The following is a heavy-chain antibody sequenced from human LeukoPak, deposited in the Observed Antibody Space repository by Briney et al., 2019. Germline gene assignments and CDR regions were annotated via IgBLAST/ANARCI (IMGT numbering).Heavy chain of an antibody. CDR3: ARRRGRNDAFDI. CDR1: GGSISSSSYY. CDR2: IYYSGST. V-gene: IGHV4-39*01. Sequence: SETLSLTCTVSGGSISSSSYYWGWIRQPPGKGLEGIGSIYYSGSTYYNPSLKSRVTISVDTSKNQFSLKLSSVTAADTAVYYCARRRGRNDAFDIWGQGTMVTVSS. J-gene: IGHJ3*02. D-gene: IGHD2-15*01.